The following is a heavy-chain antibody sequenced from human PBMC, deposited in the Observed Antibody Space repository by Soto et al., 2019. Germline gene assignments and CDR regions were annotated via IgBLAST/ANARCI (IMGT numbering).Heavy chain of an antibody. J-gene: IGHJ4*02. CDR1: GGSISGSSYY. CDR3: ARAPGNLVYYFDY. V-gene: IGHV4-39*07. Sequence: SETLSLTCHVSGGSISGSSYYWGWIRQPPGKALEWVGSIFYSGSANYSPSLARRATISIDTSKRQFSLRLTSVTAADTAVYYCARAPGNLVYYFDYWGQGTLVTVSS. CDR2: IFYSGSA. D-gene: IGHD6-6*01.